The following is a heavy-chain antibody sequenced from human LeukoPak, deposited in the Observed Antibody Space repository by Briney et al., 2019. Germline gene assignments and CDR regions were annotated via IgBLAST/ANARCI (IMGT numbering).Heavy chain of an antibody. D-gene: IGHD6-19*01. CDR3: ARLAVADFDY. V-gene: IGHV3-23*01. J-gene: IGHJ4*02. Sequence: PGGSLRLSCAASGFTASSYAMSLVRQAPGKGLEWVSAISGSGGSTYYADSVKGRFTISRDNSKNTLYLQMNSLRAEDTAVYYCARLAVADFDYWGQGTLVTVSS. CDR2: ISGSGGST. CDR1: GFTASSYA.